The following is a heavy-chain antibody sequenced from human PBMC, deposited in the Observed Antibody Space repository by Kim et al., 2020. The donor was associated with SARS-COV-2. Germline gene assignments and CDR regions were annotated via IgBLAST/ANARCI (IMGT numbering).Heavy chain of an antibody. CDR3: AQGEYCGGDCYPYYYGMDV. J-gene: IGHJ6*02. CDR2: ISYDGSNK. CDR1: GFPFSSYG. V-gene: IGHV3-30*18. D-gene: IGHD2-21*02. Sequence: GGSLRLSCAASGFPFSSYGIHWVRQAPGKGLEWVAVISYDGSNKYYADSVKGRFTISRDNSKNTLYLQINSLRSEDTAVYYCAQGEYCGGDCYPYYYGMDVWGQGTTVTVSS.